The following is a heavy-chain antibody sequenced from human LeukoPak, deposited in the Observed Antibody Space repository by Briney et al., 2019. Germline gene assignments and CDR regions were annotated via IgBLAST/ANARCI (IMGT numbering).Heavy chain of an antibody. CDR1: GYTFTDYY. CDR2: VDPEDGET. J-gene: IGHJ4*02. V-gene: IGHV1-69-2*01. CDR3: ATPGARYDSSGYYDY. D-gene: IGHD3-22*01. Sequence: ASVKISCKVSGYTFTDYYMHWVQQAPGKGLEWIGLVDPEDGETIYAEKFQGRVTITADTSTDTAYMELSSLRSEDTAVYYCATPGARYDSSGYYDYWGQGTLVTVSS.